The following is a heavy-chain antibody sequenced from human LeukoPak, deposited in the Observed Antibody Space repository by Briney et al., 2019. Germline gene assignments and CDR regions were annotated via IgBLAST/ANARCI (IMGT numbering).Heavy chain of an antibody. CDR3: ARGTRITIFGVVIRMENWFDP. J-gene: IGHJ5*02. CDR1: GYSFTSYW. CDR2: IYPGDSDT. Sequence: GESLKISCKGSGYSFTSYWIGWVRQMPGKGLEWMGIIYPGDSDTRYSPSFQGQVTISADKSISTAYLQWSSLKASDTAMYYCARGTRITIFGVVIRMENWFDPWGQGTLVTVSS. D-gene: IGHD3-3*01. V-gene: IGHV5-51*01.